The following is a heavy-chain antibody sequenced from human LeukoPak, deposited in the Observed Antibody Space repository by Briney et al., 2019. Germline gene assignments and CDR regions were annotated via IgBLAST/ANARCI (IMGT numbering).Heavy chain of an antibody. CDR1: GGSISRYY. CDR2: IYTSGST. Sequence: SETLSLTCTVSGGSISRYYWSWIRQPAGKGLEWIGRIYTSGSTNYNPSLKSRVTMSVDTSKNQFSLKLSSVTAADTPVYYFARDEGREAKYYFDYWGQGTLVTVSS. D-gene: IGHD1-26*01. CDR3: ARDEGREAKYYFDY. J-gene: IGHJ4*02. V-gene: IGHV4-4*07.